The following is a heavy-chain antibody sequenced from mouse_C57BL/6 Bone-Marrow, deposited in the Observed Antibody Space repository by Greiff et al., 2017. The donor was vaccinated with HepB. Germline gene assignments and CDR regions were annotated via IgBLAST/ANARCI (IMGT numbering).Heavy chain of an antibody. D-gene: IGHD1-1*01. CDR1: GFTFSSYA. V-gene: IGHV5-9-1*02. J-gene: IGHJ3*01. Sequence: DVMLVESGEGLVKPGGSLKLSCAASGFTFSSYAMSWVRQTPEKRLEWVAYISSGGDYIYYADTVKGRFTISRDNARNTLYLQMSSLKSEDTAMYYCTRDPPPYYYGSSYVEFAYWGQGTLVTVSA. CDR3: TRDPPPYYYGSSYVEFAY. CDR2: ISSGGDYI.